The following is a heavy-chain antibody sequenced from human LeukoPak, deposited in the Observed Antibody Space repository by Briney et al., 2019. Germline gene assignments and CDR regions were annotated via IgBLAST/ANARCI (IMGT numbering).Heavy chain of an antibody. J-gene: IGHJ4*02. CDR2: IGTSGDT. V-gene: IGHV3-13*04. CDR3: SRVGSSGWPNYFDS. D-gene: IGHD6-19*01. CDR1: GFTFSSYD. Sequence: PGGSLRLSCAASGFTFSSYDMHWVRQATGKGLEWVSVIGTSGDTYYAGSVKGRFTISRENAKNSLYLHMNSLTAGDTAVYFCSRVGSSGWPNYFDSWGQGTLVTVSP.